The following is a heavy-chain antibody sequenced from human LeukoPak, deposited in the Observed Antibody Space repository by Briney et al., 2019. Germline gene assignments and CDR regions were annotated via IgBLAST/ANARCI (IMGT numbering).Heavy chain of an antibody. J-gene: IGHJ5*02. CDR1: GGSISSSSYY. CDR2: IYYSGST. D-gene: IGHD2-2*01. Sequence: SETLSLTCTVSGGSISSSSYYWGWIRQPPGKGLEWIGSIYYSGSTYYNPSLKSQVTISVDTSKNQFSLKLSSVTAADTAVYYCARHATRYCSSTSCRTAWFDPWGQGTLVTVSS. CDR3: ARHATRYCSSTSCRTAWFDP. V-gene: IGHV4-39*01.